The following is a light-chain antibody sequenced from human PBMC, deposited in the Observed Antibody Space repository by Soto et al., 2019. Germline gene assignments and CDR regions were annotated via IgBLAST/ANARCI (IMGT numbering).Light chain of an antibody. Sequence: QSALTQPASVSGSLGQSITISCTGAASDIGYYNFVSWYQQQPATAPKLIIYDVSHRPSGISFRFSGSKSGNTASLNISGLRAEDEAAYYCASYTGTDTPWVFGGGTKLTVL. CDR2: DVS. J-gene: IGLJ3*02. CDR3: ASYTGTDTPWV. CDR1: ASDIGYYNF. V-gene: IGLV2-14*03.